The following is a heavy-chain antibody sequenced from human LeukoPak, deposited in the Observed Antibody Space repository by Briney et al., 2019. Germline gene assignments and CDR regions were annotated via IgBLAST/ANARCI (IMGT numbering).Heavy chain of an antibody. CDR3: AQFVDAYDSPDY. Sequence: SETLSLTCVVSGGSISNNNWWTWVRQPPGKGLEWIGEIHHSGSTNYSPSLKSRVTISIDKSKSQFSLNLRSVTAADTAVYYCAQFVDAYDSPDYWGQGTLVTASP. CDR2: IHHSGST. V-gene: IGHV4-4*02. CDR1: GGSISNNNW. J-gene: IGHJ4*02. D-gene: IGHD5-12*01.